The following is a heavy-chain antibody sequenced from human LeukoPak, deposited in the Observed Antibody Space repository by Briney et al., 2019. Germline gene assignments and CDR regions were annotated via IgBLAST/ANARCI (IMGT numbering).Heavy chain of an antibody. CDR3: AKAGGGTTTVVKGELYLAADYFDY. V-gene: IGHV3-23*01. Sequence: PGGSLRLSCAASGFTFSSYAMSWVRQAPGKGLEWVSAIIGSGINTYYADSVKGRFTISRDNSKNTLYVQMNSLRAEDTAVYYCAKAGGGTTTVVKGELYLAADYFDYWGQGTLVTVSS. CDR1: GFTFSSYA. D-gene: IGHD4-23*01. J-gene: IGHJ4*02. CDR2: IIGSGINT.